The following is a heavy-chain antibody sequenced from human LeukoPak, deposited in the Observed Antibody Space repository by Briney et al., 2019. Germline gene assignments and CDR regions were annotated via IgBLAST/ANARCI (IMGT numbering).Heavy chain of an antibody. J-gene: IGHJ4*02. V-gene: IGHV1-69*06. CDR3: ARAGYCTNGVCYEDY. CDR1: GGTFSSYA. Sequence: SVKVSCKASGGTFSSYAISWVRQAPGQGLEWMGGIIPIFGTANYAQKFQGRVTITADKSTSTAYMELRSLRSDDTAVYYCARAGYCTNGVCYEDYWGQGTLVTVSS. CDR2: IIPIFGTA. D-gene: IGHD2-8*01.